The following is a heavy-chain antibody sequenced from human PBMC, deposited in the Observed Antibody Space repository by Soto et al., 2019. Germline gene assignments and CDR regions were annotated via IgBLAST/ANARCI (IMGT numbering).Heavy chain of an antibody. V-gene: IGHV3-30-3*01. D-gene: IGHD2-2*01. CDR1: GFTFSSYA. CDR2: ISYDGSNK. J-gene: IGHJ5*02. Sequence: ESGGGVVQPGRSLRLSCAASGFTFSSYAMHWVRQAPGKGLEWVAVISYDGSNKYYADSVKGRFTISRDNSKNTLYLQMNSLRAEDTAVYYCARSEEPAVANWFDPWGQGTLVTVSS. CDR3: ARSEEPAVANWFDP.